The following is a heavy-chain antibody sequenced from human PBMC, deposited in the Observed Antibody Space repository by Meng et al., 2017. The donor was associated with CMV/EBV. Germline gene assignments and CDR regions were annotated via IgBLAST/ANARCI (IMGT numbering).Heavy chain of an antibody. CDR1: GFTFSSYA. D-gene: IGHD1-7*01. V-gene: IGHV3-23*01. Sequence: GESLKISCAASGFTFSSYAMSWVRQAPGKGLEWVSAISGSGGSTYYADSVKGRFTISRDNSKNTLYLQMNSLRAEETAVYYCAKDSQTGTAGYWGQGTLVTVSS. J-gene: IGHJ4*02. CDR2: ISGSGGST. CDR3: AKDSQTGTAGY.